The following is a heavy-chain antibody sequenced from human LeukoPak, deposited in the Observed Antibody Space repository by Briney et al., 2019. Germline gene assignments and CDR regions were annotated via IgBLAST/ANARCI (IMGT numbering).Heavy chain of an antibody. D-gene: IGHD2-2*02. Sequence: PSETLSLTCTVSGGSISSYYWSWIRQPPGKGLEWIGYIYYSGSTNYNPSLKSRVTISVDTSKNQFSLKLSSVTAADTAVYYCAGDARDCSSTSCYINWFDPWGQGTLVTVSS. CDR3: AGDARDCSSTSCYINWFDP. V-gene: IGHV4-59*01. CDR2: IYYSGST. CDR1: GGSISSYY. J-gene: IGHJ5*02.